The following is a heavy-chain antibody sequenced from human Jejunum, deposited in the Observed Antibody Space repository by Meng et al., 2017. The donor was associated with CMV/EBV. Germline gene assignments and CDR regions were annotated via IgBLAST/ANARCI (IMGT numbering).Heavy chain of an antibody. Sequence: QGHSVDSGGGAVQPGGSMRLPRITSGIICVTSAIDWFRKVSAKGLGWVVVIRNDGRALSSVDSVKGRFTISRDNSKNTVYLQMDSLRVEDTGIYYCVKDKGRTALDYWGQGSLVTVSS. V-gene: IGHV3-30*02. CDR2: IRNDGRAL. CDR1: GIICVTSA. J-gene: IGHJ4*02. CDR3: VKDKGRTALDY. D-gene: IGHD3-10*01.